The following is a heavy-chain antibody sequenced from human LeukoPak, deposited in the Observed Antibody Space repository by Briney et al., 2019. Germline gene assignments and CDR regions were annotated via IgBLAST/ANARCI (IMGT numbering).Heavy chain of an antibody. D-gene: IGHD1-1*01. J-gene: IGHJ4*02. V-gene: IGHV1-46*01. CDR1: GYTFTIYY. CDR2: INPSGGST. CDR3: ARVRNWNFDY. Sequence: GSSVKVSCKASGYTFTIYYMHWVRQAPGQGLEWMGIINPSGGSTSYAQKFQGRVTMTRDTSTSTVYMELSSLRSEDTAVYYCARVRNWNFDYWGQGTLVTVSS.